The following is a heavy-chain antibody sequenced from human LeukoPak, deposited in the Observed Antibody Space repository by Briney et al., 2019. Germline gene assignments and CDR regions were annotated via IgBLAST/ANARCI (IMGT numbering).Heavy chain of an antibody. CDR2: IYHTGST. J-gene: IGHJ4*02. CDR3: ARGRSGYGCNSGIASCDF. V-gene: IGHV4-38-2*02. D-gene: IGHD4-23*01. Sequence: PSETLSLTCTVSGDSISNGYYWGWIRQPPGKGLEWIGSIYHTGSTYYNPSLKSRVIISVDTSKNQFSLKLSSVTAADTAVYYCARGRSGYGCNSGIASCDFWGQGTLVTVSS. CDR1: GDSISNGYY.